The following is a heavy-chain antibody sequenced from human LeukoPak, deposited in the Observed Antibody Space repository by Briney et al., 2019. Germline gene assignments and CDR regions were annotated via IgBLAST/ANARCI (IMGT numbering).Heavy chain of an antibody. Sequence: PSETLSLTCAVYGGSFSGYYWSWIRQPPGKGLEWIGEINHSGSTNYNPSLKNRVTISVDTSKNQFSLKLSSVTAADTAVYYCASRIYGDYALFDYWGQGTLVTVSS. D-gene: IGHD4-17*01. CDR2: INHSGST. V-gene: IGHV4-34*01. CDR3: ASRIYGDYALFDY. CDR1: GGSFSGYY. J-gene: IGHJ4*02.